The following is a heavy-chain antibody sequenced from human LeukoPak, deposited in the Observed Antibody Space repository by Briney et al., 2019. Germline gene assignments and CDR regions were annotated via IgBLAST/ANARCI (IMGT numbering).Heavy chain of an antibody. CDR2: ISGSGGST. D-gene: IGHD6-19*01. CDR3: ARYRTQWLVPEYYFDY. CDR1: GFVFGDYY. Sequence: GGTLRLSCKASGFVFGDYYMNWIRQAPGKGLEWVSAISGSGGSTYYADSVKGRFTISRDNSKNTLYLQMNSLRAEDTAVYYCARYRTQWLVPEYYFDYWGQGTLVTVSS. V-gene: IGHV3-23*01. J-gene: IGHJ4*02.